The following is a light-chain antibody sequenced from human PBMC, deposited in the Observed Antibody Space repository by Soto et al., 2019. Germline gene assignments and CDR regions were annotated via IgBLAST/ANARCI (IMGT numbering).Light chain of an antibody. V-gene: IGLV2-14*01. CDR2: DVS. J-gene: IGLJ1*01. Sequence: QSVLTQPASVSGSPGQSITISCTGTSSDVGGYNYVSWYQQHPGKAPKLMIYDVSNRPSGVSNRFSGSKSGNTASLTISGLKARNGADYYCAPYTSRTPEFFEPGPKSPS. CDR3: APYTSRTPEF. CDR1: SSDVGGYNY.